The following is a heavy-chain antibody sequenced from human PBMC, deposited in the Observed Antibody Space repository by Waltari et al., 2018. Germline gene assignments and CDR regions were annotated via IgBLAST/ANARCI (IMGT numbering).Heavy chain of an antibody. D-gene: IGHD3-16*01. CDR1: GYTFTSYA. V-gene: IGHV1-3*01. J-gene: IGHJ3*02. CDR3: ARVEGAAGLDI. Sequence: QVQLVQSGAEVKKPGASVKVSCKASGYTFTSYAMHWVRQAPGQRLEWMGWINEGKGNTKESQKFQGRVTITRDTSASTADMELSSLRSEDTAVYYCARVEGAAGLDIWGQGTMVTVSS. CDR2: INEGKGNT.